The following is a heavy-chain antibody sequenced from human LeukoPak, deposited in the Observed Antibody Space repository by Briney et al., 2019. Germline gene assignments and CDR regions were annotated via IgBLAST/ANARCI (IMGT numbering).Heavy chain of an antibody. D-gene: IGHD1-14*01. CDR2: IKEDGSEK. V-gene: IGHV3-7*03. J-gene: IGHJ3*02. CDR1: GFIFSSHW. CDR3: AKCGAASRTTCQESAFDM. Sequence: GGSLRLSCAASGFIFSSHWMSWVRQAPGKGLEWVASIKEDGSEKYYMDSVKGRFTISRDNAKNSLYLQMNSLRADDTAVYYCAKCGAASRTTCQESAFDMWGQGTMVTVSS.